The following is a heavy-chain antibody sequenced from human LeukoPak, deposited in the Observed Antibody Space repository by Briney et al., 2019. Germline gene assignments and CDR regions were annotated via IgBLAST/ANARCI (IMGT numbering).Heavy chain of an antibody. CDR1: GFTVSDNY. Sequence: PGGSLRLSWAASGFTVSDNYTSGVRQAPGKGRGWVSAISGGGSTYYADSVKGRFIISRDNSKNTVYLQLNSLRAEDTAVYYCARGGDTIGSIRSPFDIWGQGTMVTVSS. CDR2: ISGGGST. V-gene: IGHV3-53*01. J-gene: IGHJ3*02. CDR3: ARGGDTIGSIRSPFDI. D-gene: IGHD3-22*01.